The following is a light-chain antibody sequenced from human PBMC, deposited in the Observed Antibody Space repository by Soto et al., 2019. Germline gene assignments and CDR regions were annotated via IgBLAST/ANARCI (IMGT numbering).Light chain of an antibody. CDR2: AES. J-gene: IGKJ4*01. CDR1: QSISGW. Sequence: DIHLTHNPSTLSASVRDRVNITCRASQSISGWLAWYQQKPGKAPQLLLYAESSLQRGVPSSFSGTGSGSDFTLTISSLQPEDFATYYCQQANSFPLTFGGGTKVDIK. V-gene: IGKV1-12*01. CDR3: QQANSFPLT.